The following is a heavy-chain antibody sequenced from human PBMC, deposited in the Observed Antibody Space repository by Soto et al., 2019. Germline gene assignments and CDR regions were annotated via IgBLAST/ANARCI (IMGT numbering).Heavy chain of an antibody. CDR3: AHRPTSTDDFYFDY. CDR1: GFSLTTSGVA. V-gene: IGHV2-5*01. CDR2: FYWTYDK. D-gene: IGHD2-21*02. J-gene: IGHJ4*02. Sequence: HITLTESGPTLVTPTQTLTLTCSFSGFSLTTSGVAVGWFRQPPGKAPEWLALFYWTYDKRYSPSLRSRLTVTWDSSKNQVVLTLANVDPVDSGTYYCAHRPTSTDDFYFDYWGQGTLVTVSS.